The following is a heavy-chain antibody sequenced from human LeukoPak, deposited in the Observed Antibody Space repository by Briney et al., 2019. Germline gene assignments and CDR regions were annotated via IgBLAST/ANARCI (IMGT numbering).Heavy chain of an antibody. D-gene: IGHD4-17*01. Sequence: PGGSLRLSCAASGFTFSDYYMNWVRQAPGKGLEWVSSISSSSTMYYADSVKGRFTISRDNAENSLYLQMSSLSAEDTAVYYCARAGLRGDYWGQGTLVTVSS. V-gene: IGHV3-69-1*01. J-gene: IGHJ4*02. CDR3: ARAGLRGDY. CDR2: ISSSSTM. CDR1: GFTFSDYY.